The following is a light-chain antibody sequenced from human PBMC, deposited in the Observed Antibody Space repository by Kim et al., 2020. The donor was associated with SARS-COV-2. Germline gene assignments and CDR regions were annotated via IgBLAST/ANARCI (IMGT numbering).Light chain of an antibody. Sequence: QSITISCTGTSSDIGGYEYVSWYQQHPGKAPKLIIYDVRDRPSGISNRFSGSKSGNTASLIISSLQAGDEADYYCFSYTSSGTYVFGSATRVTVL. CDR1: SSDIGGYEY. CDR2: DVR. J-gene: IGLJ1*01. V-gene: IGLV2-14*03. CDR3: FSYTSSGTYV.